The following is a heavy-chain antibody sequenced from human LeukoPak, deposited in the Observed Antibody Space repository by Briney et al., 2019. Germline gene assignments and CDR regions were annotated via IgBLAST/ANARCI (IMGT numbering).Heavy chain of an antibody. CDR1: GFTFSSYG. CDR3: AKDSEGGSYYLGGGDFDY. CDR2: IRYDGSNK. Sequence: QPGGSLRLSCAASGFTFSSYGMHWVRQAPGKGLEWVAFIRYDGSNKYYVDSVKGRFTISRDNSKNTLYLQMNSLRAEDTAMYYCAKDSEGGSYYLGGGDFDYWGQGTLVTVSS. J-gene: IGHJ4*02. V-gene: IGHV3-30*02. D-gene: IGHD1-26*01.